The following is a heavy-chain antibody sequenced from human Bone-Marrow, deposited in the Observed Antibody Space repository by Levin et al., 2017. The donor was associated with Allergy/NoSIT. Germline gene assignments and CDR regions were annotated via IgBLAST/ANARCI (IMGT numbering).Heavy chain of an antibody. Sequence: GGSLRLSCAASGFRFSDYVMNWVRQAPGKGLEWVSVISGSGDNTYYADSVKGRFTISRDTSKNTLYLQMNSLSAEDTSTYYCVRTPGAIVVTPYFDYWGQGTLVTVSS. CDR3: VRTPGAIVVTPYFDY. D-gene: IGHD2-21*01. J-gene: IGHJ4*02. V-gene: IGHV3-23*01. CDR1: GFRFSDYV. CDR2: ISGSGDNT.